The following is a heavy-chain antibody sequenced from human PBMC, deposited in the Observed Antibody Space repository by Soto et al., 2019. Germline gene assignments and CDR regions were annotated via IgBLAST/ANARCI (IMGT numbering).Heavy chain of an antibody. V-gene: IGHV3-21*01. J-gene: IGHJ6*02. CDR3: ARDLSIKGYYYGMDV. CDR2: ISSSSSYI. Sequence: GGSLRLSCAASGFTFSSYSMNWVRQAPGKGLEWVSSISSSSSYIYYADSVKGRFTISRDNAKNSLYLQMNSLRAEDTAVYYCARDLSIKGYYYGMDVWGQGTTVTVSS. CDR1: GFTFSSYS. D-gene: IGHD3-9*01.